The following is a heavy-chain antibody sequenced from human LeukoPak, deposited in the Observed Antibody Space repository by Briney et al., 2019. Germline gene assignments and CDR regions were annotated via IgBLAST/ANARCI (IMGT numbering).Heavy chain of an antibody. Sequence: PGGSLRLSCAASGFSFSTQRMHWVRQAPGKGLEWVSTVSGSGTITYYAGSVKGRFTISRDNPKNTLYLQMNSLRAEDTAVYYCAKADSYYDLLTCFDFWGQGTLVTVSS. CDR2: VSGSGTIT. CDR1: GFSFSTQR. CDR3: AKADSYYDLLTCFDF. D-gene: IGHD3-9*01. J-gene: IGHJ4*02. V-gene: IGHV3-23*01.